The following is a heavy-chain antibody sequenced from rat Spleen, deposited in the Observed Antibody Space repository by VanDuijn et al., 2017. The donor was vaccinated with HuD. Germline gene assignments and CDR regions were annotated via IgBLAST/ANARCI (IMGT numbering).Heavy chain of an antibody. Sequence: QVQLKESGPGLVQPSQPLSLTCTVSGFSLTSYNVHWVRQPTGKGLEWMGVIWTGGSTDYNSALKSRLSISRDTFKNQVFLKMSSLKTEDTATYYCARGGLWFAYWGQGVMVTVSS. CDR1: GFSLTSYN. V-gene: IGHV2-30*01. CDR2: IWTGGST. CDR3: ARGGLWFAY. J-gene: IGHJ2*01. D-gene: IGHD4-6*01.